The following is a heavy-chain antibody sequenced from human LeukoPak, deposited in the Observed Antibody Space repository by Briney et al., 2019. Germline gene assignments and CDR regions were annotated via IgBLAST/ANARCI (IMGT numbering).Heavy chain of an antibody. CDR1: GFTFSNYG. D-gene: IGHD1-26*01. J-gene: IGHJ4*02. CDR2: IWYDGSNK. Sequence: PGRSLRLSCAASGFTFSNYGMHWVRQAPGKGLEWVAVIWYDGSNKYYADSVKGRFTISRDNSKNTLYLQMNSLRAEDTAVYYCAGDPPEWGLHEGFDYWGQGTLVTVSS. CDR3: AGDPPEWGLHEGFDY. V-gene: IGHV3-33*01.